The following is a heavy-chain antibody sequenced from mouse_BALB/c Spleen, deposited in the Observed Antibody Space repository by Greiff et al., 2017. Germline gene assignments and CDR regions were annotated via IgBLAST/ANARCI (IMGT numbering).Heavy chain of an antibody. D-gene: IGHD1-1*01. CDR2: ILPGSGST. CDR1: GYAFSSYW. J-gene: IGHJ4*01. Sequence: QVQLQQSGAELVRPGSSVKISCKASGYAFSSYWIEWVKQRPGHGLEWIGEILPGSGSTNYNEKFKGKATFTADTSSNTAYMQLSSLTSEDSAVYYCARNYYGSSYAMDYWGQGTSVTVSS. CDR3: ARNYYGSSYAMDY. V-gene: IGHV1-9*01.